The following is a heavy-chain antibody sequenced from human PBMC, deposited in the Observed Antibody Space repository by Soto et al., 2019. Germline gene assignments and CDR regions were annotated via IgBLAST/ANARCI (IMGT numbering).Heavy chain of an antibody. CDR2: ISGSGGST. D-gene: IGHD3-9*01. Sequence: GGSLRLSCAASGFTFSSYAMSWVRQAPGKGLEWVSAISGSGGSTYYADSVKGRFTISRDNSKNTLYLQMNSLRAEDTAVYYCAKKVVALRYFDWLLSPYGMDVWGQGTTVTVSS. CDR3: AKKVVALRYFDWLLSPYGMDV. J-gene: IGHJ6*02. CDR1: GFTFSSYA. V-gene: IGHV3-23*01.